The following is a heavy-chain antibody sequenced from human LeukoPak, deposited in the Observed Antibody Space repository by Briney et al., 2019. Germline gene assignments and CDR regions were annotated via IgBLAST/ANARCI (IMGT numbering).Heavy chain of an antibody. V-gene: IGHV5-51*01. CDR2: IYPGDSDT. CDR1: GYSFTSYW. J-gene: IGHJ3*02. CDR3: ARPVGTVAAQYDAFDI. D-gene: IGHD6-19*01. Sequence: GESLKISCKSSGYSFTSYWIGWVRQMPGKGLEWMGIIYPGDSDTRYSPSFQGQVTISADKSISTAYLQWSSLKASDTAMYYCARPVGTVAAQYDAFDIWGQGTMVTVSS.